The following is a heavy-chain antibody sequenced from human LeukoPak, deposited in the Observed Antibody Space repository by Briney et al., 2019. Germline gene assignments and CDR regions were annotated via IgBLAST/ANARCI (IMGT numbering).Heavy chain of an antibody. CDR2: INHRGIT. V-gene: IGHV4-38-2*02. J-gene: IGHJ4*02. CDR1: GNSISNGDY. Sequence: PSETLSLTCAVSGNSISNGDYWGWIRQSPGKALEWIGNINHRGITFYNPSLESRVTISVDTSKNQFFLRVTSVTAADTAVYYCVRDPSEDGDFFFDSWGQGTLVTVSS. CDR3: VRDPSEDGDFFFDS. D-gene: IGHD4-17*01.